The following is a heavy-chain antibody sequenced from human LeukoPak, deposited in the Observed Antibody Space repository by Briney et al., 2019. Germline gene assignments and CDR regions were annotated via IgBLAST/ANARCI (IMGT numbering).Heavy chain of an antibody. Sequence: GESLQISCQGSGYSFTSYWIGWVRQMPGKGLEWMGIIYPGDSDTRYSPSFQGQVTISADKSISTAYLQWSSLKASDTAMYYCATLLRPGIAAAGLYYFDYWGQGTLVTVSS. D-gene: IGHD6-13*01. CDR3: ATLLRPGIAAAGLYYFDY. CDR1: GYSFTSYW. CDR2: IYPGDSDT. J-gene: IGHJ4*02. V-gene: IGHV5-51*01.